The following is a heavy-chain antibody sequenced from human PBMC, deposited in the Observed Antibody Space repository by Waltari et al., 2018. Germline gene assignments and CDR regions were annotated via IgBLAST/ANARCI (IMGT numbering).Heavy chain of an antibody. CDR1: GFHFNKSG. Sequence: QVQLLESGGGVVQSGTSLRISCAASGFHFNKSGMHWVRQAPGKGLEWVSFISSDGRNKYYAASVKGRFTISRDNSKNTLYLQMNTLRAEDTSIYYCARDGGYYEIDYWGRGTLVTVSS. J-gene: IGHJ4*02. CDR2: ISSDGRNK. V-gene: IGHV3-33*01. D-gene: IGHD1-26*01. CDR3: ARDGGYYEIDY.